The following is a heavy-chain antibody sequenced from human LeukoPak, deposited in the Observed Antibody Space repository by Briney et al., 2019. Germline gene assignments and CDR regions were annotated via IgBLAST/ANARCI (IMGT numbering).Heavy chain of an antibody. V-gene: IGHV3-23*01. J-gene: IGHJ3*02. CDR1: GFTFSAYA. Sequence: PGGSLRLSCTASGFTFSAYAMMWVRQAPGEGPEWVSAIRGGGGSAFYAGSVKGRFTISRDNSKYTLFLQMNSLRAEDTAVYYCARDPNGDYIGAFDMWGPGTMVTVSS. D-gene: IGHD4-17*01. CDR2: IRGGGGSA. CDR3: ARDPNGDYIGAFDM.